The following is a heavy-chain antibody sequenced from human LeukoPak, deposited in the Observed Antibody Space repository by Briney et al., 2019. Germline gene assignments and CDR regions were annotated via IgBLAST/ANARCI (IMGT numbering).Heavy chain of an antibody. J-gene: IGHJ3*02. CDR3: VRLQPNTGEWAFDI. CDR1: GGSISSYY. Sequence: ASETLSLTCTVSGGSISSYYWGWIRQPPGEGLEWIGYISNSGSTNYNPSLKSRGTISVDTSKNQLSLKLSYVTAADTAVYHCVRLQPNTGEWAFDIWGQGIMVSVSS. D-gene: IGHD1-1*01. CDR2: ISNSGST. V-gene: IGHV4-59*01.